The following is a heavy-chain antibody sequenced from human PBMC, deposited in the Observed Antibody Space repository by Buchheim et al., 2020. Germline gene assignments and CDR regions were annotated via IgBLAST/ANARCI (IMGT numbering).Heavy chain of an antibody. D-gene: IGHD2-21*02. CDR3: ARGGGGDPFDY. CDR2: ISSSSSTI. J-gene: IGHJ4*02. V-gene: IGHV3-48*01. Sequence: EVKPVESGGGLVQPGGSLRLSCAASGFTFSSYSMNWVRQAPGKGLEWVSYISSSSSTIYYAASVKGRFTISRDSAKDSLYLQMNSLRVEDTAVYYCARGGGGDPFDYWGQGTL. CDR1: GFTFSSYS.